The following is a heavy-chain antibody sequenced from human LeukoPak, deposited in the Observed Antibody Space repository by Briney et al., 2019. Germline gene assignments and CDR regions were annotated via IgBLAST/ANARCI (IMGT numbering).Heavy chain of an antibody. Sequence: GGSLRLSCAASGFDFSSNWMHWVRHAPGQGLVWVSRIKGDGISTNYADSVKGRFTISRDIAKNTLYLQMNSLRAEDTGVYYCEKDLYGTINYGGGGTLVTVSS. V-gene: IGHV3-74*01. CDR1: GFDFSSNW. CDR2: IKGDGIST. CDR3: EKDLYGTINY. J-gene: IGHJ4*02. D-gene: IGHD1-26*01.